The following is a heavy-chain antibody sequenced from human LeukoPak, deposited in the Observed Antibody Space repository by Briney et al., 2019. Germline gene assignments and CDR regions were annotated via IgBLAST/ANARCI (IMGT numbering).Heavy chain of an antibody. D-gene: IGHD6-19*01. CDR1: GYTFTNYY. J-gene: IGHJ4*02. Sequence: GASVKVSCKASGYTFTNYYMHWVRQAPGHGLEWMGWINPNSGVTIYAQTFQGRVTMTRDTSISTAYMELSRLRSDDTAVYYCARDGSSDYFDYWGQGTLVTVSS. CDR2: INPNSGVT. V-gene: IGHV1-2*02. CDR3: ARDGSSDYFDY.